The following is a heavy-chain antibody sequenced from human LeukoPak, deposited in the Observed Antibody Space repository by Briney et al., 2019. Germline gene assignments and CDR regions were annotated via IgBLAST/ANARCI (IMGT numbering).Heavy chain of an antibody. Sequence: GGSLRLSCVASGFTLSSYNMNWVRQAPGKGLEWVSSISSSSSYMYYADSVKGRFTISRDNAKNSLYLQMNSLRAEDTAVYYCARDSAGHSYANDYWGQGTLVTVSS. CDR3: ARDSAGHSYANDY. V-gene: IGHV3-21*01. J-gene: IGHJ4*02. D-gene: IGHD5-18*01. CDR2: ISSSSSYM. CDR1: GFTLSSYN.